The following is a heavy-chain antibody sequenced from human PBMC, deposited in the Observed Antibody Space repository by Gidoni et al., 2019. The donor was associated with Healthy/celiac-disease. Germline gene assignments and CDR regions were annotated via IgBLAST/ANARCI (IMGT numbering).Heavy chain of an antibody. CDR3: ARIYDSSVGAFDI. D-gene: IGHD3-22*01. CDR2: IIPILGIA. J-gene: IGHJ3*02. V-gene: IGHV1-69*02. Sequence: QVQLVQSGAEVKKPGSSVKVSCKASGGTFSSYTISWVRQAPGQGLEWMGRIIPILGIANYAQKFQGRVTITADKSTSTAYMELSSLRSEDTAVYYCARIYDSSVGAFDIWGQGTMVTVSS. CDR1: GGTFSSYT.